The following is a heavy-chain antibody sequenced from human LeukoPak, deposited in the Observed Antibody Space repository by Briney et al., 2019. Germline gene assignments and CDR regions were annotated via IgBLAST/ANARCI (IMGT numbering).Heavy chain of an antibody. D-gene: IGHD6-19*01. Sequence: GGSLRLSCAASGFTFGSYEMNWVRQAPGKGLEWVSYISSSGSTIYYADSVKGRFTISRDNAKNSLYLQMNSLRAEDTAVYYCARDGGLIAVAGTAFDYWGQGTLVTVSS. J-gene: IGHJ4*02. CDR1: GFTFGSYE. CDR3: ARDGGLIAVAGTAFDY. CDR2: ISSSGSTI. V-gene: IGHV3-48*03.